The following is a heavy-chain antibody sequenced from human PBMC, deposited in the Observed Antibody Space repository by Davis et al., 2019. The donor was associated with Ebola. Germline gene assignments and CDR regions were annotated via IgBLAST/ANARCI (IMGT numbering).Heavy chain of an antibody. J-gene: IGHJ6*02. CDR3: ARIQSGHHGMDV. CDR2: IRSKANSYAT. CDR1: GFTFSGSA. D-gene: IGHD3-10*01. V-gene: IGHV3-73*01. Sequence: GESLKISCAASGFTFSGSAMHWVRQASGKGLEWVGRIRSKANSYATAYAASVKGRFTISRDDSKNTAYLQMNSQKTEDTAVYYCARIQSGHHGMDVWGQGTTVTVSS.